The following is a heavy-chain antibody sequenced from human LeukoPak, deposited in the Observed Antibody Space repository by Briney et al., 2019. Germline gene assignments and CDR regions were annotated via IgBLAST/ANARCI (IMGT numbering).Heavy chain of an antibody. CDR1: GGSINSASHY. CDR3: ARGRSGYDLDFDY. CDR2: LYFSGTT. D-gene: IGHD5-12*01. Sequence: SETLSLTCTVSGGSINSASHYWGWIRQPADKGLEWIGRLYFSGTTNYNPSLTSRVTISLDTSKNQFSLKLSSMTAADTAVYYCARGRSGYDLDFDYWGQGTLVTVSS. V-gene: IGHV4-61*02. J-gene: IGHJ4*02.